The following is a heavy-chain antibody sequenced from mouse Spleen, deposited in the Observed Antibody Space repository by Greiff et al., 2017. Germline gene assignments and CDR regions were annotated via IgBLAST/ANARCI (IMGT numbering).Heavy chain of an antibody. CDR2: INPSSGYT. Sequence: VKLQQSGAELARPGASVKMSCKASGYTFTSYTMHWVKQRPGQGLEWIGYINPSSGYTKYNQKFKDKATLTADKSSSTAYMQLSSLTSEDSAVYYCARGGTTVVYFDVWGAGTTVTVSS. D-gene: IGHD1-1*01. V-gene: IGHV1-4*01. CDR3: ARGGTTVVYFDV. J-gene: IGHJ1*01. CDR1: GYTFTSYT.